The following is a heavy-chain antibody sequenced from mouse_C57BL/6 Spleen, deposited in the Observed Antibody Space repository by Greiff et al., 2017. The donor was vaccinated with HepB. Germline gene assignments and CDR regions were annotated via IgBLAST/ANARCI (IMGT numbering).Heavy chain of an antibody. CDR3: ARGDDGYPFAY. V-gene: IGHV1-26*01. Sequence: VQLKQSGPELVKPGASVKISCKASGYTFTDYYMNWVKQSHGKSLEWIGDINPNNGGTSYNQKFKGKATLTVDKSSSTAYMELRSLTSEDSAVYYCARGDDGYPFAYWGQGTLVTVSA. CDR1: GYTFTDYY. CDR2: INPNNGGT. D-gene: IGHD2-3*01. J-gene: IGHJ3*01.